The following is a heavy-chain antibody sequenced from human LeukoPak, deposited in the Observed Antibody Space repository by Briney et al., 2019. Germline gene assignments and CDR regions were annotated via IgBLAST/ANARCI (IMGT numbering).Heavy chain of an antibody. V-gene: IGHV4-39*01. J-gene: IGHJ4*02. D-gene: IGHD5-12*01. CDR2: FYYGGTT. CDR1: GGSITSSSHY. CDR3: ARRVIVATLDY. Sequence: SETLSLTCTVSGGSITSSSHYWAWIRQPPGKGLEWIGSFYYGGTTFYNPSLKSRVTISADTSKNQFSLKLTSVTAADTAVYYCARRVIVATLDYWGQGILVTVSS.